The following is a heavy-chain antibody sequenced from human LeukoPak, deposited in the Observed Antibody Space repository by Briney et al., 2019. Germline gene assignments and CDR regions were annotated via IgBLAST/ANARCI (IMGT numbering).Heavy chain of an antibody. D-gene: IGHD5-24*01. CDR2: ISGSGGST. Sequence: PGGSLRLSCTASGFTFGDYAMTWVRQAPGKGLEWVSAISGSGGSTYYADSVKGRFTISRDNSKNTLYLQMNSLRAEDTAVYYCAKDQSHGYNPTWFDYWGQGTLVTVSS. V-gene: IGHV3-23*01. J-gene: IGHJ4*02. CDR1: GFTFGDYA. CDR3: AKDQSHGYNPTWFDY.